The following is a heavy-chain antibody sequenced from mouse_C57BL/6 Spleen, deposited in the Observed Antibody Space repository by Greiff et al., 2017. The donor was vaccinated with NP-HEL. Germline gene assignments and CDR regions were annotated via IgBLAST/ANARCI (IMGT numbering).Heavy chain of an antibody. CDR3: ARWHCSSRKAMDD. D-gene: IGHD1-1*01. CDR1: GYTFTSYW. Sequence: QVQLQQPGAELVKPGASVKMSCKASGYTFTSYWITWVKQRPGQGLEWIGYIYPGSGSTNYNEKFKSKATLTVDTSSSTAYMQLSSLTSEDSAVYCCARWHCSSRKAMDDWGQGTSVTVS. J-gene: IGHJ4*01. CDR2: IYPGSGST. V-gene: IGHV1-55*01.